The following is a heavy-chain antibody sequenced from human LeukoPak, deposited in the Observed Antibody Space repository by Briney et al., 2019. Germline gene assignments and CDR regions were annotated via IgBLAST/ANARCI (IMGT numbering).Heavy chain of an antibody. CDR3: ARGITMVRGAAPGGMDV. CDR1: GFTFSSYS. D-gene: IGHD3-10*01. Sequence: GGSLRLSCAASGFTFSSYSMNWVRQAPGEGLEWVSPISSSSSYIYYADSVKGRFTISRDNSKNTLYLQMNSLRAEDTAVYYCARGITMVRGAAPGGMDVWGQETTVTVSS. J-gene: IGHJ6*02. V-gene: IGHV3-21*04. CDR2: ISSSSSYI.